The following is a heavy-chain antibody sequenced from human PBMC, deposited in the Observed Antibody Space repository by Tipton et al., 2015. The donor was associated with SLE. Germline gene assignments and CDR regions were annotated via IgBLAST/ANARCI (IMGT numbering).Heavy chain of an antibody. D-gene: IGHD1-26*01. J-gene: IGHJ4*02. CDR1: GFTFSSYA. V-gene: IGHV3-30*04. CDR3: ARVASVGLGRGQFDY. CDR2: ISYDGSNK. Sequence: SLRLSCAASGFTFSSYAMHWVRQAPGKGLEWVAVISYDGSNKYYADSVKGRFTISRDNSKNTLYLQMNSLRAEDTAVYYCARVASVGLGRGQFDYWGQGTLVTVSS.